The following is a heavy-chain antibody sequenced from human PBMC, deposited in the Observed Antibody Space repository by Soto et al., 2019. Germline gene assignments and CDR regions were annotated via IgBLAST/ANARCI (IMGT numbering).Heavy chain of an antibody. Sequence: ASVKVSCKVSGYTLTELPMHWVRQVPGKGLEWMGGFDPEDGETVYAQKFQGRVTITADTSSDTASMELSSLRSEDTAVYFCARMVVPTTYFDSWGQGTPVTVSS. V-gene: IGHV1-24*01. CDR2: FDPEDGET. D-gene: IGHD3-22*01. CDR3: ARMVVPTTYFDS. CDR1: GYTLTELP. J-gene: IGHJ4*02.